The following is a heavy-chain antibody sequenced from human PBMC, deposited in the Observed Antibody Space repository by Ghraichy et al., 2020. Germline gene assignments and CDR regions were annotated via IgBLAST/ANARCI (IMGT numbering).Heavy chain of an antibody. V-gene: IGHV3-53*01. CDR1: GFTVSSNY. D-gene: IGHD1-1*01. J-gene: IGHJ3*02. CDR2: IYSGGST. Sequence: GGSLRLSCAASGFTVSSNYMSWVRQAPGKGLEWVSVIYSGGSTYYADSVKGRFTISRDNSKNTLYLQMNSLRAEDTAVYYCARDLGTTSPDDAFDIWGQGTMVTVSS. CDR3: ARDLGTTSPDDAFDI.